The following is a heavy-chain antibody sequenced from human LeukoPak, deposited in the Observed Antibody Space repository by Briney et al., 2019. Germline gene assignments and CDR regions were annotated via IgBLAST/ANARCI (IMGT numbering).Heavy chain of an antibody. D-gene: IGHD3-22*01. CDR3: ARDNGSGSPTPFDY. Sequence: PSETLSLTCTVSGGSISSYYWSWIRQPPGKGLEYIGYIYSSGSTNYNPSLKSRVTISVDTSKNQFSLKLSSMTAADTAVYYCARDNGSGSPTPFDYGGQGTLVTVSS. J-gene: IGHJ4*02. V-gene: IGHV4-59*01. CDR2: IYSSGST. CDR1: GGSISSYY.